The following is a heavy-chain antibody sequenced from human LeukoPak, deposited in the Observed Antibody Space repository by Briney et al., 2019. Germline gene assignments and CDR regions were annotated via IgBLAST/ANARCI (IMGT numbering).Heavy chain of an antibody. CDR2: IYTPGGT. Sequence: GGSLRLSCETSGFTVSSSYMIWVRQAAGKGLEWVSVIYTPGGTYYADSAKGRFTISRDNSEDTLYLQMNSLRVEDTAVYYCARVITQKGLFYWNWGLGTLVTVSS. J-gene: IGHJ4*02. V-gene: IGHV3-66*01. D-gene: IGHD2/OR15-2a*01. CDR3: ARVITQKGLFYWN. CDR1: GFTVSSSY.